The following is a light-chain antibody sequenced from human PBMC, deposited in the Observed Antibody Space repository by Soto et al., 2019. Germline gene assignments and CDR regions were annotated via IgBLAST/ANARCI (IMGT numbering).Light chain of an antibody. Sequence: QSALTQPASVSGSPGQSITISCTGTSSDVGAYNYVSWYQQLPDKAPKLMIYDVTYRPSGVSNRFSGSKSGNTASLTISGLQAEAEADYFCSSYTTSSTLVFGGGTKLTVL. V-gene: IGLV2-14*01. CDR1: SSDVGAYNY. CDR2: DVT. CDR3: SSYTTSSTLV. J-gene: IGLJ3*02.